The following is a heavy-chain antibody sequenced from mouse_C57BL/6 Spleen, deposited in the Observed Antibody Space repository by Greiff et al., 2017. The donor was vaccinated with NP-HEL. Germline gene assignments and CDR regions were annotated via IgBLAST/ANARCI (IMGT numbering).Heavy chain of an antibody. CDR1: GYTFTDYY. CDR3: ARSSGLSYFDY. CDR2: IYPGSGNT. Sequence: QVQLQQSGAELVRPGASVKLSCKASGYTFTDYYINWVKQRPGQGLEWIARIYPGSGNTYYNEKFKGKATLTAEKSSSTAYMQLSSLTSEDSAVYFCARSSGLSYFDYWGQGTTLTVSS. V-gene: IGHV1-76*01. J-gene: IGHJ2*01.